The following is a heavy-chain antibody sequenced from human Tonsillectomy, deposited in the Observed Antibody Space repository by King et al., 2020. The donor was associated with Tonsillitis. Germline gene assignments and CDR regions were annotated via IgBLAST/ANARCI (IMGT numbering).Heavy chain of an antibody. CDR2: IIPMLPLA. CDR1: GGTFSDYA. Sequence: QLVQSGAEVRKPGSSVKVSCRASGGTFSDYAISWVRQAPGQGPEWMGRIIPMLPLATYTQKFRGRVTITADKSTSTAYLERSSLKSEDTSIYYCATAETPNGDSSSGPWGYWGLGTLVSVSS. J-gene: IGHJ4*01. V-gene: IGHV1-69*09. CDR3: ATAETPNGDSSSGPWGY. D-gene: IGHD4-17*01.